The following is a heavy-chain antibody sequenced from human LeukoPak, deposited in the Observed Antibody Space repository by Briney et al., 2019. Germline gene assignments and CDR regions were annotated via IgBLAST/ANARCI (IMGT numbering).Heavy chain of an antibody. D-gene: IGHD7-27*01. V-gene: IGHV1-18*01. J-gene: IGHJ4*02. CDR1: GYTFTSYG. CDR3: ARDWGSIKVIADY. CDR2: ISSNSDNT. Sequence: ASVKVSCKATGYTFTSYGISWLRQAPGHGLEWMGWISSNSDNTNYAQKLQGRVTMTTDTSTSTAYMELRSLRSDDTALYFCARDWGSIKVIADYWGQGTLVTVSS.